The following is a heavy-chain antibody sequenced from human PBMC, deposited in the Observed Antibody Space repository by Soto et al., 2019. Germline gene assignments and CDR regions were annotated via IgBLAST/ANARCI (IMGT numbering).Heavy chain of an antibody. CDR2: IYPGDSDT. CDR3: ARPIVATKREVGMDV. V-gene: IGHV5-51*01. D-gene: IGHD5-12*01. J-gene: IGHJ6*02. Sequence: GESLKISCKGSGYSFTSYWIGWVRQMPGKGLEWMGIIYPGDSDTRYSPSFQGQVTISADKSISTAYLQWSSLKASDTAMYYCARPIVATKREVGMDVWGQGTTVTVSS. CDR1: GYSFTSYW.